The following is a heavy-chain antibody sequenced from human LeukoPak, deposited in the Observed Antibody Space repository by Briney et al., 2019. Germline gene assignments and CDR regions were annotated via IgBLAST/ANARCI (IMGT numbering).Heavy chain of an antibody. CDR2: ICFSRTT. Sequence: PSVTLSLTCTVSGGSISSSDSYWAWVRQPPGKGLEWIGSICFSRTTYYNPSLKSRVTMSIDTSKNHFSLKVASVTAADTAVYYCGRHFPETGRDEQPLEYWGQGSLFTVSS. CDR3: GRHFPETGRDEQPLEY. CDR1: GGSISSSDSY. V-gene: IGHV4-39*01. J-gene: IGHJ4*02. D-gene: IGHD3-10*01.